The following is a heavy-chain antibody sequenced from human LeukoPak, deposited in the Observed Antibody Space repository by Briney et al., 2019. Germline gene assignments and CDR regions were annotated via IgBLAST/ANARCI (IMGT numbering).Heavy chain of an antibody. D-gene: IGHD3-10*01. V-gene: IGHV3-23*01. J-gene: IGHJ4*02. CDR1: GFTFSSYA. CDR3: ATYYYGSGSVKR. Sequence: GGSLRLSCAASGFTFSSYAMSWVRQAPGKGLEWVSGISGSGGSTYYADSVKGRFTISRDNSKNTLFLQMNSLRAEDTAVYYCATYYYGSGSVKRWGQGTLVTVSS. CDR2: ISGSGGST.